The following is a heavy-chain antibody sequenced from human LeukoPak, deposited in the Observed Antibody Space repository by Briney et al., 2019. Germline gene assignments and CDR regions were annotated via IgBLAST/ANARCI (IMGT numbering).Heavy chain of an antibody. V-gene: IGHV3-30*03. CDR1: GFTFSSYG. Sequence: GRSLRLSCAASGFTFSSYGMHWVRQAPGKGLEWVAVISYDGSNKYYADSVKGRFTISRDNSKNTLYLQMNSLRAEDTAVYYCARDLTGGYSDYYYGMDVWGQGTTVTVSS. J-gene: IGHJ6*02. CDR2: ISYDGSNK. CDR3: ARDLTGGYSDYYYGMDV. D-gene: IGHD3-22*01.